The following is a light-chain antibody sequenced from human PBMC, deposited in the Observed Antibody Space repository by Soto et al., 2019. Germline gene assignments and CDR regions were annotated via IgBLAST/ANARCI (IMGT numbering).Light chain of an antibody. Sequence: EVVMTQSPATLSVSPGERATLSCRASHSVSSSLAWYQQKPGQAPRLLISGASTRAAGIPARFSGSGSGTEFTLTISSLQAEDVAVYYCQQYSSWYTFGQGTKLEIK. CDR3: QQYSSWYT. CDR2: GAS. CDR1: HSVSSS. V-gene: IGKV3-15*01. J-gene: IGKJ2*01.